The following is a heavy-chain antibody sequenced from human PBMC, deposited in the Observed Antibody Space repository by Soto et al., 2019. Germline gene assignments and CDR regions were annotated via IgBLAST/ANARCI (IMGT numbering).Heavy chain of an antibody. J-gene: IGHJ5*02. D-gene: IGHD2-15*01. CDR1: GGSISSRSYY. CDR3: ARRYCSGGSCYLYNWFDP. Sequence: TSETLSLTCTLSGGSISSRSYYWGRIRQSPGKGMEWIGSIYYSGSTYYNPSLKSRVNISVDASKNQFSLKPRSVTAADTAVYYCARRYCSGGSCYLYNWFDPWGQGTLVTVS. CDR2: IYYSGST. V-gene: IGHV4-39*01.